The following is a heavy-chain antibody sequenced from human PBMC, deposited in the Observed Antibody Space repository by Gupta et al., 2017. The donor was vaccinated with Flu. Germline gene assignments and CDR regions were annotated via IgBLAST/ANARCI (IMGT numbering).Heavy chain of an antibody. CDR1: GFIINSLD. J-gene: IGHJ4*02. V-gene: IGHV3-48*03. D-gene: IGHD6-19*01. Sequence: EVQLVESGGGMVQPGGSLRLHCLAFGFIINSLDMSGVRQAPGRGLEWVSFISSRDDFYYADSVRCRFTSSRDNAKNSLYLQMSGLRDEDTAVYYCARSQCDKWGQGTLVPVSS. CDR3: ARSQCDK. CDR2: ISSRDDF.